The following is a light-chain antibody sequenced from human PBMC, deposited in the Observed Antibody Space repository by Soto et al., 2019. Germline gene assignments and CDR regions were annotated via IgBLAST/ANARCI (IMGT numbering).Light chain of an antibody. J-gene: IGLJ1*01. CDR3: SSYTSSSTYV. Sequence: QSVLTQPASVSGSPGQSITISCTGTSSDVGGYNYVHWYQQHPGKAPKLIIYDVTNRPSGISNRFFGSKSGNTASLTISGLRTEDEADYYCSSYTSSSTYVFGTGTKVTVL. V-gene: IGLV2-14*03. CDR1: SSDVGGYNY. CDR2: DVT.